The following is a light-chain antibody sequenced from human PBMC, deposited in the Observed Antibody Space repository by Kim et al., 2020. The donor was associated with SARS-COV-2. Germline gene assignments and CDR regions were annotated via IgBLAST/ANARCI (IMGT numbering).Light chain of an antibody. CDR1: SSNIGSNT. CDR3: SAWDDSLNGQV. Sequence: GQKFTISCSGRSSNIGSNTVIWYQHLPGTAPRLLIYSTDRRPSGVPDRFSGSKSGTSASLAISWLQSEDEADYYCSAWDDSLNGQVFGGGTKVTVL. CDR2: STD. J-gene: IGLJ3*02. V-gene: IGLV1-44*01.